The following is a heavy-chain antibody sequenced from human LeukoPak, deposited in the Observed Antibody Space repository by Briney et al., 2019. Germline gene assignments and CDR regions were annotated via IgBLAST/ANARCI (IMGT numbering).Heavy chain of an antibody. CDR2: IIPIFGTA. J-gene: IGHJ5*02. V-gene: IGHV1-69*13. Sequence: GPSVNVSCMASGGTFSSYAISWVRQAPGQGLEWMGGIIPIFGTANYETKFQGIVKITADESASTAYMELSSLRSEDMAVYYCARGAKFRSYGSGTYYTSLPFDPWGQGTLVTVSS. D-gene: IGHD3-10*01. CDR1: GGTFSSYA. CDR3: ARGAKFRSYGSGTYYTSLPFDP.